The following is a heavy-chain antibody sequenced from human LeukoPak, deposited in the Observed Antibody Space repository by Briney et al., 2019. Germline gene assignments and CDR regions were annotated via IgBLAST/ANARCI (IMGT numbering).Heavy chain of an antibody. J-gene: IGHJ2*01. CDR3: ARETGYSYGSRSYWYFDL. Sequence: SETLSPTCAVYGGSFSGYYWSWIRQPPGKGLEWIGEINHSGSTNYNPSLKSRVTISVDTSKNQFSLKLSSVTAADTAVYYCARETGYSYGSRSYWYFDLWGRGTLVTVSS. CDR2: INHSGST. D-gene: IGHD5-18*01. CDR1: GGSFSGYY. V-gene: IGHV4-34*01.